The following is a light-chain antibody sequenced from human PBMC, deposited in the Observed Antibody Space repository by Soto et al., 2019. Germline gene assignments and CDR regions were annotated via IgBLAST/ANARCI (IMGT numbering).Light chain of an antibody. Sequence: IQMTQSPSTLSASVGDRVTITFRASQSISSWLAWYQQKPGKAPKLLIYKASSLESGVPSRFSGSGSGTDFTLTISRLEPEDFAVYYCQQYGSSPRTFGQGTKVDI. J-gene: IGKJ1*01. CDR2: KAS. CDR1: QSISSW. V-gene: IGKV1-5*03. CDR3: QQYGSSPRT.